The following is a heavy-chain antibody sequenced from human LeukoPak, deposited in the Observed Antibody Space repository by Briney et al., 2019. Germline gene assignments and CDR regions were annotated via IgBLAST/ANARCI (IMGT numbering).Heavy chain of an antibody. CDR3: ARENYCTNGVCWAFDP. Sequence: SETLSLTCTVSGGSISSSDYYWGWIRQPPGKGLEWIGNIYYTGSSSYNSSLRSRVTISVDTSKNQFSLQLSSVTAADTAVYYCARENYCTNGVCWAFDPWGQGTLVTVSS. V-gene: IGHV4-39*07. CDR2: IYYTGSS. CDR1: GGSISSSDYY. J-gene: IGHJ5*02. D-gene: IGHD2-8*01.